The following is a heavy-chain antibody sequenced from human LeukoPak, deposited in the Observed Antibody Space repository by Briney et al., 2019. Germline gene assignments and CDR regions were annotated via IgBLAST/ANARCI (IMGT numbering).Heavy chain of an antibody. CDR1: GFVFNTFW. D-gene: IGHD4-17*01. CDR3: VRRRALRTDYFDY. J-gene: IGHJ4*02. CDR2: IQQDGTEK. V-gene: IGHV3-7*01. Sequence: QPGGSLRLSCAASGFVFNTFWMTWVRQAPGKGLEWVASIQQDGTEKCYVDSVKGRFTISRDNAKNSLYLQMNSLRAEDTAVYYCVRRRALRTDYFDYWGQGTLVTVSS.